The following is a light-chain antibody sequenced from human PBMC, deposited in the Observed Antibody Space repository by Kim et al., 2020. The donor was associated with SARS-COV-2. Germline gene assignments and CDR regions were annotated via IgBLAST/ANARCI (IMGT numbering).Light chain of an antibody. CDR2: QDT. Sequence: VSPGQTARITCSGDKLGDRYACWYQQKPGQSPVLVIYQDTKRPSGIPERFSGSNSGNTATLTISGTQAMDEADYYCQAWDSSTAVFGGGTQLTVL. V-gene: IGLV3-1*01. J-gene: IGLJ3*02. CDR3: QAWDSSTAV. CDR1: KLGDRY.